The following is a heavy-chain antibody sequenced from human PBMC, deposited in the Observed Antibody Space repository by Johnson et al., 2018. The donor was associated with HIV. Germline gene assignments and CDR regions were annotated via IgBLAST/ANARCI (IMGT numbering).Heavy chain of an antibody. CDR3: ASWPHGSGSYQIDI. D-gene: IGHD3-10*01. CDR2: IGTAGDT. V-gene: IGHV3-13*01. Sequence: VQLVESGGGLVKPGGSLRLSCAASGFTFSTYDMYWVRQATGKGLEWVSTIGTAGDTYYAGSVKGRFTISRDNSKNTLYLQMNRLRAEDTAVYYCASWPHGSGSYQIDIWGQGTMVTVSS. CDR1: GFTFSTYD. J-gene: IGHJ3*02.